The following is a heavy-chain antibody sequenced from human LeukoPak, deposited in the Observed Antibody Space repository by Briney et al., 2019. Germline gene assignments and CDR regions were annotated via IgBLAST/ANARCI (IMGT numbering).Heavy chain of an antibody. CDR3: AKSHSSSSSFDAFDI. Sequence: PGGSLRLSCAASRFTFSTYAMSWVRQAPGKGLEWVSAISGSGGSTYYADSVKGRFTISRDNSKNTLYLQMNSLRAEDTAVYYCAKSHSSSSSFDAFDIWGQGTMVTVSS. J-gene: IGHJ3*02. D-gene: IGHD6-6*01. CDR2: ISGSGGST. CDR1: RFTFSTYA. V-gene: IGHV3-23*01.